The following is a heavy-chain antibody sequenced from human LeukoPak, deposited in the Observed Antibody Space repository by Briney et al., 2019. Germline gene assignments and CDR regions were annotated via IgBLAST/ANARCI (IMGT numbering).Heavy chain of an antibody. V-gene: IGHV3-23*01. CDR1: GFTFSSFA. CDR2: ISGSGGST. Sequence: GGSLRLSCAASGFTFSSFAMSWVRQAPGKGLQWVSAISGSGGSTYCADSVKGRFTISRDNSNDMLYLQMNRLRAEDTAVYYCTKAGCTSTICYANCWGQGTLVTVSS. D-gene: IGHD2-2*01. J-gene: IGHJ4*02. CDR3: TKAGCTSTICYANC.